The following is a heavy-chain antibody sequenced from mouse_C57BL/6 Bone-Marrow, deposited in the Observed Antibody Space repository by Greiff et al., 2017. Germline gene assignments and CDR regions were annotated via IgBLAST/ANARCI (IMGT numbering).Heavy chain of an antibody. J-gene: IGHJ2*01. CDR1: GYTFTSYW. D-gene: IGHD4-1*01. CDR2: IDPSDSYT. V-gene: IGHV1-69*01. CDR3: ARSGTGFDY. Sequence: VQLQQPGAELVMPGASVKLSCKASGYTFTSYWMHWVKQRPGQGLEWIGEIDPSDSYTNYNQKFKDKATLTADKSSSTAYMQLSSLTSEDSAVYYCARSGTGFDYWGQGTTLTVSS.